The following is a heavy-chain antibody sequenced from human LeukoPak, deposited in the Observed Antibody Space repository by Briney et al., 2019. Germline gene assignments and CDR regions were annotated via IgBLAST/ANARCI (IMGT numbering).Heavy chain of an antibody. CDR3: ARVWSGYDYCYYYGMDV. Sequence: PSETLSLTCTVSGGSISSYYWSWTRQPPGKGLEWIGYIYYSGSTNYNPSLKSRVTISVDTSKNQFSLKLSSVTAADTAVYYCARVWSGYDYCYYYGMDVWGQGTTVTVSS. D-gene: IGHD5-12*01. CDR2: IYYSGST. V-gene: IGHV4-59*01. CDR1: GGSISSYY. J-gene: IGHJ6*02.